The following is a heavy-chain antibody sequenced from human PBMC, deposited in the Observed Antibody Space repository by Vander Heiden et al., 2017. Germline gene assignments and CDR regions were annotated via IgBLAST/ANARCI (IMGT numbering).Heavy chain of an antibody. CDR1: GFTFSSHW. J-gene: IGHJ6*02. D-gene: IGHD6-6*01. V-gene: IGHV3-74*01. Sequence: EVQLVESGGGLVQPGGSLRLSCAASGFTFSSHWMPWVRQAPGKGLVWVSRINSDGSSTSYADSVKGRLTISRDNAKNTLYLQMNSLRAEDTAVYYCARDLVYSSSSPYYYYYGMDVWCQGTTVTVSS. CDR3: ARDLVYSSSSPYYYYYGMDV. CDR2: INSDGSST.